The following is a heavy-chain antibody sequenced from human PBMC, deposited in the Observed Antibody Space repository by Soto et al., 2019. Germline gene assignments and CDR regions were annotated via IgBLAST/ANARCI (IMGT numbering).Heavy chain of an antibody. J-gene: IGHJ3*01. V-gene: IGHV1-3*01. CDR1: AYTFTSYV. CDR2: ITPGVGNT. CDR3: AKDPLNRKPDAFDV. Sequence: QVQLVQSGAEVKKPGASVMVSCRASAYTFTSYVIHWVRQAPGQRLEWMGWITPGVGNTRYSQNFQGRITITRDTSASTIYMELGSLRSEDTAVYYCAKDPLNRKPDAFDVWGQGTMVTVSS.